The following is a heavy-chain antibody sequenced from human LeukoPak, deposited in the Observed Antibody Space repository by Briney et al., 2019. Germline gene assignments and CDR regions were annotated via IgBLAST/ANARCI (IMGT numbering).Heavy chain of an antibody. D-gene: IGHD4-11*01. Sequence: GESLKIYCNLSGFSPTTYCIPRVREMPVPGLECIVVIQPDDSDTTYSPSFQGQVSISADKSINTAFLQWSSLEASDTAMYYCARPLFSSNYKAFDLWGQGTLVTVSS. V-gene: IGHV5-51*01. CDR1: GFSPTTYC. J-gene: IGHJ3*01. CDR2: IQPDDSDT. CDR3: ARPLFSSNYKAFDL.